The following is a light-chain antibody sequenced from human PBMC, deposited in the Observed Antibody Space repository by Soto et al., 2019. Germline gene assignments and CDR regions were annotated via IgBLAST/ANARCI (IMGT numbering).Light chain of an antibody. J-gene: IGKJ1*01. CDR1: QSISSY. CDR2: AAS. CDR3: QQSYSTPPT. V-gene: IGKV1-39*01. Sequence: SPSSLSASVGERVTITCRASQSISSYLNWYQQKPGKAPKLLIYAASSLQSGVPSRFSGSGSGTDFTLTISSLQPEDFATYYCQQSYSTPPTFGQGTKVDIK.